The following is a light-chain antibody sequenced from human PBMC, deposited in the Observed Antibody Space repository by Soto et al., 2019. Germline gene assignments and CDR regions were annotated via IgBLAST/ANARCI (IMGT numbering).Light chain of an antibody. CDR1: SSDVGGYNY. J-gene: IGLJ1*01. CDR2: DVS. V-gene: IGLV2-11*01. Sequence: QSVLTQPRSVSGSPGQSVSISCTGTSSDVGGYNYVSWYQQHPGKAPKLMLHDVSKRPSGVPDRFSGSKSGNTASLTISGLQAQDEAAYYCCSYAGSYVYVFGTGTKVTVL. CDR3: CSYAGSYVYV.